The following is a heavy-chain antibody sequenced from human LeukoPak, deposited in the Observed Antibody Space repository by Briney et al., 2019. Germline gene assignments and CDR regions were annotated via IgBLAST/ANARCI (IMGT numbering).Heavy chain of an antibody. D-gene: IGHD2-15*01. V-gene: IGHV4-59*01. CDR1: GDSISGYY. Sequence: SETLSLTCTVSGDSISGYYWSWIRQPPGKGLEWIAYIFDSGTTDYSPSLKSRVTISVDTSKNQFSLKLNSVTAADTAVYYCARDEGLRCSVGSCYSHWGQGTLVTVSS. CDR2: IFDSGTT. J-gene: IGHJ4*02. CDR3: ARDEGLRCSVGSCYSH.